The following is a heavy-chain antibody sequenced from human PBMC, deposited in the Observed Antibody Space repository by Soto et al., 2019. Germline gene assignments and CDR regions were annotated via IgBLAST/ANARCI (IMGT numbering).Heavy chain of an antibody. CDR2: INHRGTI. Sequence: SETLSLTCRVAGGSFSDNYWNWIRQSPGKGLEWIGEINHRGTINYNPSLRSRVTLSVDTSKNEFSLRLTSVTAADTAVYYCASGGGVITSQMVWFAPWGQGTKVTDSS. CDR1: GGSFSDNY. D-gene: IGHD3-16*01. CDR3: ASGGGVITSQMVWFAP. V-gene: IGHV4-34*01. J-gene: IGHJ5*02.